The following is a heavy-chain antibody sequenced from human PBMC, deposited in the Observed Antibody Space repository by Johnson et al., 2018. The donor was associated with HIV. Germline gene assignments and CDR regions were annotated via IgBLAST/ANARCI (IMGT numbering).Heavy chain of an antibody. J-gene: IGHJ3*02. D-gene: IGHD6-19*01. CDR2: IMGSGGST. CDR1: GFTFSNVW. Sequence: EVQLVESGGGLVKPGGSLRLSCVASGFTFSNVWMNWVRQAPGKGLEWVSAIMGSGGSTYYADSVKGRFTISRDNSKNTLYLQMNSLRAEDTAVYYCAKGVRQWSPSDAFDIWGQGTMVTVAS. CDR3: AKGVRQWSPSDAFDI. V-gene: IGHV3-23*04.